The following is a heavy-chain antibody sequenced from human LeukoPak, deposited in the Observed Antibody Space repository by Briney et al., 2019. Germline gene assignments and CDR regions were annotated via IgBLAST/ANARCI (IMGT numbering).Heavy chain of an antibody. CDR1: GFTFNRFG. CDR2: ISGGSGST. J-gene: IGHJ4*02. V-gene: IGHV3-23*01. CDR3: AKHRFESGGYHSTD. D-gene: IGHD3-22*01. Sequence: GGSLRLSCATSGFTFNRFGMHWVRQAPGKGLAWVSTISGGSGSTYCADSVKGRFTISRDNSKNTLYLQMNSLRDEDTAVYYCAKHRFESGGYHSTDWGQGTLVTVSS.